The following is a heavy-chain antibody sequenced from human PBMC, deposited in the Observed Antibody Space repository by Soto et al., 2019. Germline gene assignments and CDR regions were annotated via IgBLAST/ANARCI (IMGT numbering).Heavy chain of an antibody. CDR1: GGTFSSYA. V-gene: IGHV1-69*13. CDR3: ARDRLSSSWGPNYYYYGMDV. J-gene: IGHJ6*02. CDR2: IIPIFGTA. D-gene: IGHD6-13*01. Sequence: ASVKVSCKASGGTFSSYAISWVRQAPGQRLEWMGGIIPIFGTANYAQKFQGRVTITADESTSTAYMELSSLRSEDTAVYYCARDRLSSSWGPNYYYYGMDVWGQGTTVTVSS.